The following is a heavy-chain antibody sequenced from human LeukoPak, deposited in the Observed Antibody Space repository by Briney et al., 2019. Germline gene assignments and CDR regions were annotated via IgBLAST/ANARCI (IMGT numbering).Heavy chain of an antibody. CDR1: GFSFSSYS. D-gene: IGHD2-2*01. CDR2: ISSSSYI. V-gene: IGHV3-21*01. CDR3: ARDIKGCSSTSCYPEYFQH. Sequence: PGGSLRLSCAASGFSFSSYSMNWVRQAPGKGLEWVSSISSSSYIYYADSVKGRFTISRDNAKNSLYLQMNSLRAEDTAVYYCARDIKGCSSTSCYPEYFQHWGQGTLVTVSS. J-gene: IGHJ1*01.